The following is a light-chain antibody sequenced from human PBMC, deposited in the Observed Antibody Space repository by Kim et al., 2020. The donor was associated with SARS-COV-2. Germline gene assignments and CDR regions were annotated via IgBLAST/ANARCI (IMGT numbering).Light chain of an antibody. CDR1: SGSIASNY. J-gene: IGLJ6*01. CDR2: EDN. V-gene: IGLV6-57*02. Sequence: NFMLTQPHSVSESPGKTVTISCTGSSGSIASNYVQWYQQRPGSAPTTVIYEDNQRPSGVPDRFSGSIDSSPNSASLTISGLKTEDEADYYCQSYDSSNNVFGSGTKGPS. CDR3: QSYDSSNNV.